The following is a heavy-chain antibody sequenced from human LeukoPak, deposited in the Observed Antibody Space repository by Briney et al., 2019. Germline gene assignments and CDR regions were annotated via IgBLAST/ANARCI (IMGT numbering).Heavy chain of an antibody. V-gene: IGHV1-2*02. CDR2: INPNSGGT. Sequence: GASVKVSCKASGYTFTGYYMHWLRQAPGQGLEGMGWINPNSGGTNYAQKFQGRVTMTRDTSISTAYMELSRLRSDDTAVYYCASHVTFGGVIVTTPFDYWGQGTLVSVSS. D-gene: IGHD3-16*02. J-gene: IGHJ4*02. CDR1: GYTFTGYY. CDR3: ASHVTFGGVIVTTPFDY.